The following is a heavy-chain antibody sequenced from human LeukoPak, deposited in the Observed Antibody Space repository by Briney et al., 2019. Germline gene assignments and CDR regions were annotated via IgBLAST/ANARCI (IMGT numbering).Heavy chain of an antibody. D-gene: IGHD6-6*01. CDR1: GFTFSSYA. CDR2: ISGSGGST. CDR3: AKNLAVIAARRTPFDY. V-gene: IGHV3-23*01. Sequence: GGSLRLSCAASGFTFSSYAMSWVRQAPGKGLEWVSVISGSGGSTYYADSVKGRFTISRDNSKNTLYLQMNSLRAEDTAVYYCAKNLAVIAARRTPFDYWGQGTLVTVSS. J-gene: IGHJ4*02.